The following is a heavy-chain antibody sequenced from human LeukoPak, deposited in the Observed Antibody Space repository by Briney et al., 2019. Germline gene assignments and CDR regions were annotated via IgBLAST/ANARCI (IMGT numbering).Heavy chain of an antibody. CDR3: AREGPIVGATHLVNY. CDR1: GYTFTDYY. Sequence: ASVKVSCKASGYTFTDYYMHWVRQAPGQGLEWMGWINPNSGGTNYAQKFQGRVTMTRDTSISTAYMELSRLRSDDTAVYYCAREGPIVGATHLVNYWGQGTLVTVSS. CDR2: INPNSGGT. D-gene: IGHD1-26*01. J-gene: IGHJ4*02. V-gene: IGHV1-2*02.